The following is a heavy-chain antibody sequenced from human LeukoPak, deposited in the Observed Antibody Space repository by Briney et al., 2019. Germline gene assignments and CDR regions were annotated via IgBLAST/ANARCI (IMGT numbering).Heavy chain of an antibody. D-gene: IGHD5-18*01. V-gene: IGHV3-23*01. CDR3: AKTQAAYSYGHYYYGMDV. Sequence: PGGSLRLSCAASGFTFSSYAMSWVRQAPGKGLEWVSAISGSGGSTYYADSVRGRFTISRDNPKSTLYLQMNSLRAEDTAVYYCAKTQAAYSYGHYYYGMDVWGHGTTVTVSS. J-gene: IGHJ6*02. CDR2: ISGSGGST. CDR1: GFTFSSYA.